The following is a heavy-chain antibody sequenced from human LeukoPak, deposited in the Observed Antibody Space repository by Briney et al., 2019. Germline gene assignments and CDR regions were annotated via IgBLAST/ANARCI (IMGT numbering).Heavy chain of an antibody. CDR3: ARDGGHTVTGGFDY. CDR1: GFTFDDYG. Sequence: GESLRLSFSAPGFTFDDYGMSWVRRAPGKGLEWVSGKNWNGGSTGYADSVKGRFTISRDNAKNSLYLQMNSLRAEDTALYYCARDGGHTVTGGFDYWGQGTLVTVSS. J-gene: IGHJ4*02. CDR2: KNWNGGST. D-gene: IGHD4-17*01. V-gene: IGHV3-20*03.